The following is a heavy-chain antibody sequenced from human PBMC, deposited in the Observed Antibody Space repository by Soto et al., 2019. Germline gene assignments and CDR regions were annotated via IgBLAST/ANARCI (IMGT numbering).Heavy chain of an antibody. CDR1: GFTSSSYA. D-gene: IGHD3-3*01. J-gene: IGHJ4*02. CDR2: ISGSGGST. CDR3: AKDLDVVEWLLYPFDY. Sequence: EVQLLESGGGLVQPGGSLRLSCAASGFTSSSYAMSWVRQAPGKGLEWVSAISGSGGSTYYADSVKGRFTISRDNSKNTLYLQMNSLRAEDTAVYYCAKDLDVVEWLLYPFDYWGQGTLVTVSS. V-gene: IGHV3-23*01.